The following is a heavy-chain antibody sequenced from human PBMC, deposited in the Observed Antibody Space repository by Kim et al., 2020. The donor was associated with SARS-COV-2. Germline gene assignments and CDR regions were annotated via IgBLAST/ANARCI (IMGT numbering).Heavy chain of an antibody. V-gene: IGHV1-69*06. CDR2: IIPIFGTA. CDR3: ARGGGNPTSSGYFDWLLTEYVQQ. J-gene: IGHJ1*01. Sequence: SVKVSCKASGGTFSSYAISWVRQAPGQGLEWMGGIIPIFGTANYAQKFQGRVTMTADKSTSTAYMELSSLRSEDTAVYYCARGGGNPTSSGYFDWLLTEYVQQWGQESPGTVSP. CDR1: GGTFSSYA. D-gene: IGHD3-9*01.